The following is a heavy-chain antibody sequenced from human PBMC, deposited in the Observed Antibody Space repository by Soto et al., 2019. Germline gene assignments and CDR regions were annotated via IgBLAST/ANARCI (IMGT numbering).Heavy chain of an antibody. CDR3: AKDSLYFQH. V-gene: IGHV3-23*01. CDR1: GFTFSSYA. J-gene: IGHJ1*01. Sequence: GGSLRISCAASGFTFSSYAMSWVRQAPGKGLEWVSAISGSGGSTYYAESVKGRFTTSRDNSKNTLYLQMNSLRAEDTAVYYCAKDSLYFQHWGQGTLVTVSS. CDR2: ISGSGGST.